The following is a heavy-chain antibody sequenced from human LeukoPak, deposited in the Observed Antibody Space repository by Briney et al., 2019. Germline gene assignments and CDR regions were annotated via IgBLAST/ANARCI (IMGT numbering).Heavy chain of an antibody. CDR3: ARVGGWEPKLHGVTFDY. D-gene: IGHD1-26*01. CDR1: GGSISSYY. J-gene: IGHJ4*02. V-gene: IGHV4-59*01. Sequence: SETLSLTCTVSGGSISSYYWSWIRQPPGKGLEWIGYIYYTGSTNYNPSLKSRVTISADTSKSQLSLKLSSVTAADTAVYFCARVGGWEPKLHGVTFDYLGQGTLVTVSS. CDR2: IYYTGST.